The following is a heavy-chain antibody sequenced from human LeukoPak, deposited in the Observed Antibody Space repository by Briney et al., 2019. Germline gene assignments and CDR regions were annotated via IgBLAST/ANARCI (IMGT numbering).Heavy chain of an antibody. J-gene: IGHJ4*02. CDR2: ISSSSSTI. CDR3: ARDMSGYDILTGFI. D-gene: IGHD3-9*01. Sequence: GGSLRLSCAASGFTFSSYSMNWVRQAPGKGLEWVSYISSSSSTIYYADSVKGRFTISRDNAKNSLYLQMNSLRAEDTAVYYCARDMSGYDILTGFIWGQGTLVTVSS. CDR1: GFTFSSYS. V-gene: IGHV3-48*04.